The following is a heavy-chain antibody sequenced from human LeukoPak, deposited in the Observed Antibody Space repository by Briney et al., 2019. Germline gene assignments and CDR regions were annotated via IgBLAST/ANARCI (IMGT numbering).Heavy chain of an antibody. V-gene: IGHV4-59*08. CDR3: VRRDTGWNYFDY. CDR1: GGSINSHY. D-gene: IGHD6-19*01. J-gene: IGHJ4*02. CDR2: IYYTGKI. Sequence: SETLSLTCAVSGGSINSHYWGWIRQPPGKGLQWIGDIYYTGKINCNPSLKSRVTITLDTSKDHLSLNLTSVLAADTAIYYCVRRDTGWNYFDYWGQGILVTVSS.